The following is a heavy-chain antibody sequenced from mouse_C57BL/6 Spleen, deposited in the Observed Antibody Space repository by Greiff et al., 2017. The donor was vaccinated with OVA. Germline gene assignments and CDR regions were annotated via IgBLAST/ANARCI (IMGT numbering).Heavy chain of an antibody. CDR3: ARFPDYYGSSYNYFDY. CDR2: INPSSGYT. J-gene: IGHJ2*01. D-gene: IGHD1-1*01. Sequence: QVQLQQSGAELAKPGASVKLSCKASGYTFTSYWMHWVKQRPGQGLEWIGYINPSSGYTKYNQKFKDKATLTADKFSSTAYMQLSSLTYEDSAVYYCARFPDYYGSSYNYFDYWGQGTTLTVSS. V-gene: IGHV1-7*01. CDR1: GYTFTSYW.